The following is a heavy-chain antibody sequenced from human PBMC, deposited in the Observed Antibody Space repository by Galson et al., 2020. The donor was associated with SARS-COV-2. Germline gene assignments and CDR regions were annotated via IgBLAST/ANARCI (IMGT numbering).Heavy chain of an antibody. D-gene: IGHD1-26*01. CDR1: GFSVTDAW. CDR2: IKSKAAGGTT. J-gene: IGHJ4*02. CDR3: TTDQGASGSSLCY. Sequence: GGSLRPSCAASGFSVTDAWMNWVRQAPGKGLEWVGRIKSKAAGGTTDYAAPVKGRFTFSRDDSKNTLYLQMSSLKTEDTAVYYCTTDQGASGSSLCYWGQGTLVTVSS. V-gene: IGHV3-15*07.